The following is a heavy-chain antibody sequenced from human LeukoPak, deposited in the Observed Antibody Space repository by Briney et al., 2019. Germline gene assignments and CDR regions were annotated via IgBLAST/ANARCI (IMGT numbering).Heavy chain of an antibody. V-gene: IGHV3-30*02. CDR1: GFTFSSYG. CDR2: IRYDGSNK. CDR3: ATTEGELMRIDY. D-gene: IGHD1-26*01. J-gene: IGHJ4*02. Sequence: PGGSLRLSCAASGFTFSSYGMHWVRQAPGKGLEWVASIRYDGSNKYYADSVKGRFTISRDNSKNTLYLQMNSLRAEDTAVYYCATTEGELMRIDYWGQGTLVTVSS.